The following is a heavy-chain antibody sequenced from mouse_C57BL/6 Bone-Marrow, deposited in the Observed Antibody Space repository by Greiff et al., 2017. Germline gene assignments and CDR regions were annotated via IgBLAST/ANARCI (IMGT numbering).Heavy chain of an antibody. Sequence: VKQSCKASGYTFNSYWMHWVKQRPGRGLEWIGRIDPTSGGTKYNEKFKSKATLTVDKPSSTAYMQLSSLTSEDSAVYYCARGGYPYWYFDVWGTGTTVTVSS. V-gene: IGHV1-72*01. D-gene: IGHD2-2*01. J-gene: IGHJ1*03. CDR1: GYTFNSYW. CDR2: IDPTSGGT. CDR3: ARGGYPYWYFDV.